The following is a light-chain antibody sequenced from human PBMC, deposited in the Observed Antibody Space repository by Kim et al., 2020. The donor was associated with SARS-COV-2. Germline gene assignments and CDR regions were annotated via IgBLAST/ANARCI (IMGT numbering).Light chain of an antibody. Sequence: ASVGDRVTISCRASQGLGSWLAWYQHKPDKAPTSLIHAASTLQSGVPSRFSGSGSGTEFTLIISSLQPEDFATYYCQQYHTYPLTFGGGTKVDIK. J-gene: IGKJ4*01. CDR1: QGLGSW. CDR3: QQYHTYPLT. CDR2: AAS. V-gene: IGKV1D-16*01.